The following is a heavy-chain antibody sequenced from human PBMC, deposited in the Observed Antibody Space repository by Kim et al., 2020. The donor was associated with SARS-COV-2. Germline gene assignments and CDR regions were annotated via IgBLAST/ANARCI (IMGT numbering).Heavy chain of an antibody. CDR3: VRDLANWGFDF. CDR2: IHYSGRS. D-gene: IGHD7-27*01. J-gene: IGHJ4*02. V-gene: IGHV4-59*01. CDR1: GDSIISYY. Sequence: SETLSLTCTVSGDSIISYYWNWIRQSPGKGLEWIGYIHYSGRSNYNPSLETRVTISIDTSKNQFSLKLTSMTAADTAVYYCVRDLANWGFDFWGPGTLVTVPT.